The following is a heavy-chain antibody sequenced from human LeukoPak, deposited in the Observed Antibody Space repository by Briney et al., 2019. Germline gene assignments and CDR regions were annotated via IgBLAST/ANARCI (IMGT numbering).Heavy chain of an antibody. CDR3: ARGRVAYYFDY. CDR2: IYHSGST. D-gene: IGHD2-15*01. J-gene: IGHJ4*02. Sequence: SETLSLTCAVSGGSISRSNWWSWVRQPPGKGLEWIGEIYHSGSTNYNPSLKSRVTISVDKSKNQFSLRLSSVTAADTAVYYCARGRVAYYFDYWGQGALVTVSS. V-gene: IGHV4-4*02. CDR1: GGSISRSNW.